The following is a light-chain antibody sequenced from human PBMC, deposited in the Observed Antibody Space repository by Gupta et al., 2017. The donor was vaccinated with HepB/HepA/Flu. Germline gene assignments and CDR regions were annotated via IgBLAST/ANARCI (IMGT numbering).Light chain of an antibody. CDR1: QSVYSDY. CDR2: GAS. J-gene: IGKJ3*01. Sequence: EIVLTQSPGTLSLSPGERATLSCRASQSVYSDYLAWYQQRPGQSPRLLIYGASSRATGIPDRFSGSGSGTDFNLTITRLEPEDFAVYYCQQCATSPLTFGPGTKLEIK. CDR3: QQCATSPLT. V-gene: IGKV3-20*01.